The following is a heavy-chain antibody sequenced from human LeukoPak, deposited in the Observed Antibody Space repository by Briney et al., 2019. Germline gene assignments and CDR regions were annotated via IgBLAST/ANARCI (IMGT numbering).Heavy chain of an antibody. D-gene: IGHD2-2*01. CDR1: GFTFSSYG. Sequence: GGSLRLSCAASGFTFSSYGMHWVRQAPGKGLEWVAFIRYDGSNKYYADSVKGRFTISRDNTKNTLYLQMNSLRAEDTAVYYCAKVSLRCSSTSCFYYYYMDVWGKGTTVTISS. CDR2: IRYDGSNK. CDR3: AKVSLRCSSTSCFYYYYMDV. V-gene: IGHV3-30*02. J-gene: IGHJ6*03.